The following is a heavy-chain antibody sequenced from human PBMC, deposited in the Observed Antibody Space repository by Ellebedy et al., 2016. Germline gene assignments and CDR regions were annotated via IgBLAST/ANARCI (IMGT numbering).Heavy chain of an antibody. V-gene: IGHV4-39*02. Sequence: SETLSLXXTVSGASLTGGAYYWGWIRQPPGKGLEWIGSIYYSGSTYYTGDTYYSPSLRSRVTMSVDTSKNHFSLDLNSVTAADTAVYYCARDRITIFGVVYFDFWGQGTLVTVSS. CDR2: IYYSGST. CDR3: ARDRITIFGVVYFDF. CDR1: GASLTGGAYY. D-gene: IGHD3-3*01. J-gene: IGHJ4*02.